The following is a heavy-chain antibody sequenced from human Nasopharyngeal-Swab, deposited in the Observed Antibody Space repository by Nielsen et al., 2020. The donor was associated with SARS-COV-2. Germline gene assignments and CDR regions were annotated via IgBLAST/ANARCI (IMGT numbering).Heavy chain of an antibody. D-gene: IGHD3-10*01. CDR2: INTGNGYT. J-gene: IGHJ2*01. V-gene: IGHV1-3*04. CDR1: GYTFTNSP. CDR3: ARDHGLLWIKPYWYFDL. Sequence: ASVKVSCKTCGYTFTNSPIHWVRQAPGQRLEWVGWINTGNGYTQYSQKFQGRVTITRDTSASTVYMELSSLRSEDTAVYYCARDHGLLWIKPYWYFDLWGRGTLVTVSS.